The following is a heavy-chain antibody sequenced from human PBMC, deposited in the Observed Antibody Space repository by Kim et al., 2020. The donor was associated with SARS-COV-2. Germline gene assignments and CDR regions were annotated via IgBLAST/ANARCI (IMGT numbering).Heavy chain of an antibody. CDR1: GYSFTSYW. CDR3: ARHVPTTVTPAGWFDP. J-gene: IGHJ5*02. D-gene: IGHD4-17*01. Sequence: GESLKISCKGSGYSFTSYWIGWVRQMPGKGLEWMGIIYPGDSDTRYSPSFQGQVTISADKSISTAYLQWSSLKASDTAMYYCARHVPTTVTPAGWFDPWGQGTLVTVSS. V-gene: IGHV5-51*01. CDR2: IYPGDSDT.